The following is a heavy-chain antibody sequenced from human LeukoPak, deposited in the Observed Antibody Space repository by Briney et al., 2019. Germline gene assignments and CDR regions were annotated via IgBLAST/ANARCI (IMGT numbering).Heavy chain of an antibody. CDR1: GFTLSSFW. V-gene: IGHV3-7*01. CDR2: IKQDGSGR. CDR3: ARGYYVSGSYYRSFFDY. D-gene: IGHD3-10*01. Sequence: GGSLRLSCAASGFTLSSFWMSWVRQAPGKGLEWVANIKQDGSGRYYVDSVKGRFTISRDNAKNSLYLEMNSLRAEDTAVYYCARGYYVSGSYYRSFFDYWGQGALVTVSS. J-gene: IGHJ4*02.